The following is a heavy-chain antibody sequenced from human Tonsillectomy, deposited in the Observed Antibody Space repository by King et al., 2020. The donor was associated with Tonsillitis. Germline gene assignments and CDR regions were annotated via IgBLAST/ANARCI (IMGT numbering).Heavy chain of an antibody. Sequence: VQLVESGGGLVKPGGSLRLSCAASGFTFSSYSMNWVRQAPRKGLEWVSSISSSSSYIYYADSVKGRFTISRHNAKNSLYLQMNSLRAEDTAVYYCARDGGHSCSGNYYYGMDVWGQGTTVTVSS. D-gene: IGHD5-12*01. CDR3: ARDGGHSCSGNYYYGMDV. V-gene: IGHV3-21*01. CDR2: ISSSSSYI. CDR1: GFTFSSYS. J-gene: IGHJ6*02.